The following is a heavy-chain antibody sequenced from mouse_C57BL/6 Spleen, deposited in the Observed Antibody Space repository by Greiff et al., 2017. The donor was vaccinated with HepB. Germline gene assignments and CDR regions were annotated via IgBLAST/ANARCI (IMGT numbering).Heavy chain of an antibody. CDR2: IDPETGGT. CDR3: TRRSTRGYFDV. J-gene: IGHJ1*03. D-gene: IGHD3-1*01. CDR1: GYTFTDYE. V-gene: IGHV1-15*01. Sequence: VQLQQSGAELVRPGASVTLSCKASGYTFTDYEMHWVKQTPVHGLEWIGAIDPETGGTAYNQKFKGKAILTADKSSSTAYMELRSLTSEDSAVYYCTRRSTRGYFDVWGTGTTVTVSS.